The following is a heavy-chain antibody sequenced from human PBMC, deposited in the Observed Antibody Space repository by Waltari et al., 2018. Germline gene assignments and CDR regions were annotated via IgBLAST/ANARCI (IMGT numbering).Heavy chain of an antibody. CDR3: ARDRSGGYPSYNFDV. Sequence: QVQLQESGPGLVKPSETLSLTCSVPGASITADSWSWLRQPPGKGFEWIGYIYHTGSTNYSPSLKGRITMSIDVSENQFSLSLTSVTAADTAVYFCARDRSGGYPSYNFDVWGQGTTVTVSS. CDR1: GASITADS. J-gene: IGHJ6*02. D-gene: IGHD3-22*01. V-gene: IGHV4-59*01. CDR2: IYHTGST.